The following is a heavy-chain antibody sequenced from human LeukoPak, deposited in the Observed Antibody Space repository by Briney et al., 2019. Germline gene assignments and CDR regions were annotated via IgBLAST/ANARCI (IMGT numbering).Heavy chain of an antibody. Sequence: ASVNVACKASGYTFTIYAIHWVRQAPGPRLERMGCINACNGNTKYSQKFQGRGTITRDTSATTAYMDLISLRSEDTAVYYCARGGEYNYGYVDFDYWGQGTLITVSS. CDR2: INACNGNT. CDR3: ARGGEYNYGYVDFDY. CDR1: GYTFTIYA. V-gene: IGHV1-3*01. D-gene: IGHD5-18*01. J-gene: IGHJ4*02.